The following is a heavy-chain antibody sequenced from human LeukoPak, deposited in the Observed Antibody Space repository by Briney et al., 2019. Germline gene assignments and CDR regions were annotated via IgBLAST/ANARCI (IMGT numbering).Heavy chain of an antibody. D-gene: IGHD6-19*01. V-gene: IGHV3-30*02. Sequence: GGSLRLSCAASGFTFSSYAMHWVRQAPGKGLEWVAFIRDDGTNKLYADSVKGRFTSSRDNTKNTVSLQMNSLRPEDMAVYYCAKDWGARGCCGDYFDYWGQGSLVIVSS. CDR2: IRDDGTNK. J-gene: IGHJ4*02. CDR1: GFTFSSYA. CDR3: AKDWGARGCCGDYFDY.